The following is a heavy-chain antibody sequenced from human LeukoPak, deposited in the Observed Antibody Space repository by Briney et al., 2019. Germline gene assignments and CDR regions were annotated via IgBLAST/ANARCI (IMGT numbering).Heavy chain of an antibody. J-gene: IGHJ4*02. CDR2: INHSGST. CDR1: GGSFSGYY. V-gene: IGHV4-34*01. D-gene: IGHD6-13*01. Sequence: SETLSLTCAVYGGSFSGYYWSRIRQPPGKGLEWIGEINHSGSTNYNPSLKGRVTISVDTSKNQFSLKLSSVTAADTAVYYCARVEGGIAAAGIIDYWGQGTLVTVSS. CDR3: ARVEGGIAAAGIIDY.